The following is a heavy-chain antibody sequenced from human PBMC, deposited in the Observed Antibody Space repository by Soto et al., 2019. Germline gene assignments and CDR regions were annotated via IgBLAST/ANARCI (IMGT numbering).Heavy chain of an antibody. CDR1: GFTLTGYT. Sequence: EVQLVESGGGLVKPGGSLRLSCAASGFTLTGYTMNWVRQAPGKGLEWVASITDSRSYIYYVDSVKGRFTISRDNAKNSLYLQTNSLRAEHTAVYYCAREEREGHDLLTGEPYYYQDGMDVWGQGTTVTVSS. CDR3: AREEREGHDLLTGEPYYYQDGMDV. D-gene: IGHD3-9*01. J-gene: IGHJ6*02. V-gene: IGHV3-21*01. CDR2: ITDSRSYI.